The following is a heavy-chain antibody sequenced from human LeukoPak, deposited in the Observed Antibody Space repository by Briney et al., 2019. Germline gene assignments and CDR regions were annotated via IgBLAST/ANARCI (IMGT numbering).Heavy chain of an antibody. D-gene: IGHD3-3*01. CDR2: MHHGGST. J-gene: IGHJ5*02. CDR3: ARDRGYDFT. V-gene: IGHV4-38-2*02. CDR1: GYSISSGYY. Sequence: PSETLSLTCSVSGYSISSGYYWGWIRQPPGKGLEWIGNMHHGGSTYYNPSLKSRVTISVDTSKNQFSLKLSSVTAADTAVYYCARDRGYDFTWGQGTLVTVSS.